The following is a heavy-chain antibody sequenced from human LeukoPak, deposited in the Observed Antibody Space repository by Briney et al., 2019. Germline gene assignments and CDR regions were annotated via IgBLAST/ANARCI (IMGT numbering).Heavy chain of an antibody. CDR3: ARVVGYCSSTSCYYYYGMDV. J-gene: IGHJ6*02. V-gene: IGHV1-69*01. D-gene: IGHD2-2*01. Sequence: GASVKVSCKASGGTFSSYAVSWVRQAPGRGLEWMGGIIPIFGTANYAQKFQGRVTITADESTSTAYMELSSLRSEDTAVYYCARVVGYCSSTSCYYYYGMDVWGQGTTVTVSS. CDR2: IIPIFGTA. CDR1: GGTFSSYA.